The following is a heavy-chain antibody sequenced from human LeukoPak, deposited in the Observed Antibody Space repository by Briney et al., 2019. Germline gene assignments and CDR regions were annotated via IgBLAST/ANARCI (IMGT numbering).Heavy chain of an antibody. CDR2: ITSSDTI. CDR3: ARAWSGISEFDY. CDR1: GFTFSSYQ. J-gene: IGHJ4*02. V-gene: IGHV3-48*03. D-gene: IGHD3-3*01. Sequence: GGSLRLSCAASGFTFSSYQMHWVRQAPGKGLEWVSYITSSDTIYYADSVKGRFTISRDNAKNSLFLQMNSLRAGDTAIYYCARAWSGISEFDYWGQGTLVTVSS.